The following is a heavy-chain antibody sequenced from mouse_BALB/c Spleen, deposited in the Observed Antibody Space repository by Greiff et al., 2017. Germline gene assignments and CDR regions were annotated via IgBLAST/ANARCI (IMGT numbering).Heavy chain of an antibody. CDR2: IDPANGNT. D-gene: IGHD1-1*01. J-gene: IGHJ2*01. CDR1: GFNIKDTY. Sequence: EVQLQESGAELVKPGASVKLSCTASGFNIKDTYMHWVKQRPEQGLEWIGRIDPANGNTKYDPKFQGKATITADTSSNTAYLQLSSLTSEDTAVYYCARSLITTDFDYWGQGTTLTVSS. V-gene: IGHV14-3*02. CDR3: ARSLITTDFDY.